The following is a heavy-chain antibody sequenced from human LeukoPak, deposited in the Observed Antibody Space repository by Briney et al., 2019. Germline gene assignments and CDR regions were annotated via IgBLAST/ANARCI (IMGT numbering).Heavy chain of an antibody. D-gene: IGHD3-22*01. CDR1: GGSISSSSYY. J-gene: IGHJ3*02. CDR3: ARVTYYYDSSGYSNVKPAFDI. CDR2: IYYSGST. V-gene: IGHV4-39*01. Sequence: SETLSLTCTVSGGSISSSSYYWGWIRQPPGKGLEWIGSIYYSGSTYYNPSLKSRVTISVDTSKNQFSLKLSSVTAADTAVYYCARVTYYYDSSGYSNVKPAFDIWGQGTMVTVSS.